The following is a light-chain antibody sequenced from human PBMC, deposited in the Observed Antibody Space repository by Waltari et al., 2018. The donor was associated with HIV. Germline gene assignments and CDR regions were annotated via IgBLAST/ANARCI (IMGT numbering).Light chain of an antibody. CDR3: AAWDDSLSGRV. CDR2: RNN. J-gene: IGLJ3*02. Sequence: QSVLTQPPSASGTPGQRVTISCSGSSSHTGRNYVYWYQQLPGTAPKLLIYRNNPRPSGVPDRFSGSKSGTSASLAISGLRSEDEADYYCAAWDDSLSGRVFGGGTKLTVL. V-gene: IGLV1-47*01. CDR1: SSHTGRNY.